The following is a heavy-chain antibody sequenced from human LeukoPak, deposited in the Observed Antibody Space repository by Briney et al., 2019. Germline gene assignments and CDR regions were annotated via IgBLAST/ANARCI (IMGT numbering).Heavy chain of an antibody. J-gene: IGHJ6*04. Sequence: AGGSLRLSCAASGFTFSTYWMSWVRQAPGKGLEWVANVKQDGREKYYVDSVKGRFTISRDNARNSLYLRMNSLRAEDTAVYYCARVLGSGYFYGMDVWGKGTTVTVSS. D-gene: IGHD3-10*01. CDR2: VKQDGREK. CDR3: ARVLGSGYFYGMDV. CDR1: GFTFSTYW. V-gene: IGHV3-7*03.